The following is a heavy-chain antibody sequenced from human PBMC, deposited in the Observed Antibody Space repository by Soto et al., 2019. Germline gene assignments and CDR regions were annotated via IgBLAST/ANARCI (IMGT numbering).Heavy chain of an antibody. D-gene: IGHD2-15*01. J-gene: IGHJ3*02. CDR2: ISAYNGNT. Sequence: ASVKVCCKASGYTFTSYGISWVRQAPGQGLEWMGWISAYNGNTNYAQKLQGRVTMTTDTSTSTAYMELRSLRSDDTAVYYCAREDIVVVVAATGPHDAFDIWGQGTMVTVSS. CDR3: AREDIVVVVAATGPHDAFDI. CDR1: GYTFTSYG. V-gene: IGHV1-18*01.